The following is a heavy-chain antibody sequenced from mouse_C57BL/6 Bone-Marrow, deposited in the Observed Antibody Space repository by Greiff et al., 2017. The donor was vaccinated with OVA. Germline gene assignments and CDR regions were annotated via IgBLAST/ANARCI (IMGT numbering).Heavy chain of an antibody. D-gene: IGHD2-5*01. Sequence: QVQLQQPGAELVMPGASVKLSCKVSGYTFTCYWMHWVKQSPGQGLEWIGEFDPSDSSTNYNQKFNGKPTLTVDKSSSTAYMQLCSLTSEDSAVYSCARWASNYELWGTGTTVSVSS. V-gene: IGHV1-69*01. CDR1: GYTFTCYW. J-gene: IGHJ1*03. CDR2: FDPSDSST. CDR3: ARWASNYEL.